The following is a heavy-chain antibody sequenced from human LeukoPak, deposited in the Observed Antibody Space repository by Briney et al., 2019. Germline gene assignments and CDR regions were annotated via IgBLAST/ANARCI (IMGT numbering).Heavy chain of an antibody. Sequence: GGSLRLSCAASGVTLSDHHMDWVRQAPGKGLEWVGRTRNKARRYTTEYAASVKGRITISRDDSNNSLYLQMNSLKTEDTAVYYCARDGGEGDNSAFDIWGQGTMVTVSS. CDR2: TRNKARRYTT. D-gene: IGHD3-16*01. J-gene: IGHJ3*02. CDR3: ARDGGEGDNSAFDI. V-gene: IGHV3-72*01. CDR1: GVTLSDHH.